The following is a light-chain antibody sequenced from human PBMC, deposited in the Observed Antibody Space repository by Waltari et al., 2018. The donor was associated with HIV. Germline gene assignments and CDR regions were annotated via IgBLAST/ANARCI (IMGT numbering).Light chain of an antibody. CDR1: KLGNKF. V-gene: IGLV3-1*01. Sequence: SYELTQPPSVSVSPGQTASISCSGDKLGNKFAAWYQQKPGQSPVVVMYQDRSRPSGIPERFSGSNSGNTATLTISGTQAMDEAEYYCQAWDSSTVVFGGGTKLTVL. J-gene: IGLJ2*01. CDR3: QAWDSSTVV. CDR2: QDR.